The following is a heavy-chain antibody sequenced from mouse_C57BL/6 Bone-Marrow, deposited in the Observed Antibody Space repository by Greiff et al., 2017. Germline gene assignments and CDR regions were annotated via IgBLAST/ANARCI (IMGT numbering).Heavy chain of an antibody. J-gene: IGHJ2*01. CDR3: TRYGYGLFDY. V-gene: IGHV1-15*01. D-gene: IGHD2-2*01. Sequence: VKLQESGAELVRPGASVTLSCKASGYTFTDYEMHWVKQTPVHGLEWIGAIDPETGGTAYNQKFKGKAILTADKSSSTAYMGLRSLTSEDSAVYYCTRYGYGLFDYWGQGTTLTVSS. CDR2: IDPETGGT. CDR1: GYTFTDYE.